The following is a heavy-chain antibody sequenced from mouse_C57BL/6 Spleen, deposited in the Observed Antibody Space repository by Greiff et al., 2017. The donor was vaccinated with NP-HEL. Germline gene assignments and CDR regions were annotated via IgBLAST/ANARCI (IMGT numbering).Heavy chain of an antibody. J-gene: IGHJ2*01. CDR2: IDPSDSET. Sequence: QVQLKQPGAELVRPGSSVKLSCKASGYTFTSYWMHWVKQRPIQGLEWIGNIDPSDSETHYNQKFKDKATLTVDKSSSTAYMQLSSLTSEDSAVYYCARSITTVNFDYWGQGTTLTVSS. D-gene: IGHD1-1*01. CDR3: ARSITTVNFDY. V-gene: IGHV1-52*01. CDR1: GYTFTSYW.